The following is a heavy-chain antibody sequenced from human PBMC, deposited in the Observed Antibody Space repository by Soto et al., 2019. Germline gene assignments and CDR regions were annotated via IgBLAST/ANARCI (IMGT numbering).Heavy chain of an antibody. CDR2: INPLPTSGST. J-gene: IGHJ4*02. V-gene: IGHV1-46*01. CDR3: ARDLAAAAY. CDR1: GYIFTNYY. D-gene: IGHD6-13*01. Sequence: QVQLVQSGAEVKKPGASVKVYCKASGYIFTNYYIHWLRQAPGQGLEWMAIINPLPTSGSTNYAQKFQGRVTVTRDTSTSTVYLELSSLRSDDTAVYYCARDLAAAAYWGQGTLVTVSS.